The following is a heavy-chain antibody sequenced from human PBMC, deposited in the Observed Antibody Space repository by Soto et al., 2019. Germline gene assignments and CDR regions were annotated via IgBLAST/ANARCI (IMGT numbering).Heavy chain of an antibody. J-gene: IGHJ6*02. CDR3: ARRYPWSAPYYYYGMDV. CDR2: IIPIFGTA. Sequence: SVKVSCKASGGTFSSYAISWVRQAPGQGLEWMGGIIPIFGTANYAQKFQGRVTITADESTSTAYMELSSLRSEDTAVYYCARRYPWSAPYYYYGMDVWGQGTTVTVSS. CDR1: GGTFSSYA. V-gene: IGHV1-69*13. D-gene: IGHD3-3*01.